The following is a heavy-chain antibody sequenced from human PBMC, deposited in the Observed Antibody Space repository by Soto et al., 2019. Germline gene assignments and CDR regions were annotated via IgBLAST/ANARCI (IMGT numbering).Heavy chain of an antibody. D-gene: IGHD5-18*01. CDR3: AKNRGSPMVTYYFDY. Sequence: GGSLRLSCAASGFTFSSYGMHWVRQAPGKGLEWVAVISYDGSNKYYADSVKGRFTISRDNSKNTLYLQMNSLRAEDTAVYYCAKNRGSPMVTYYFDYWGQGTLVTVSS. V-gene: IGHV3-30*18. CDR2: ISYDGSNK. J-gene: IGHJ4*02. CDR1: GFTFSSYG.